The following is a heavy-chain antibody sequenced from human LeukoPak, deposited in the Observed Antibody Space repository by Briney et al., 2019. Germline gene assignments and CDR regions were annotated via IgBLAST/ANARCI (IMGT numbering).Heavy chain of an antibody. CDR2: ISSSSSYI. Sequence: GGSLRLPCAASGFTFSSYSMNWVRQAPGKGLEWVSSISSSSSYIYYADSVKGRFTISRDNAKNSLYLQMNSLRAEDTAVYYCARDLAVAGGGGDYWGQGTLVTVSS. J-gene: IGHJ4*02. D-gene: IGHD6-19*01. CDR1: GFTFSSYS. CDR3: ARDLAVAGGGGDY. V-gene: IGHV3-21*01.